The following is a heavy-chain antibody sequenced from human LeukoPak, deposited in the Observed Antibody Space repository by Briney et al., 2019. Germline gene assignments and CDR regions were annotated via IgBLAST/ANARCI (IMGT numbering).Heavy chain of an antibody. CDR1: GFTVSSNY. V-gene: IGHV3-21*01. Sequence: GGSLRLSCAASGFTVSSNYMSWVRQAPGKGLEWVSSISSSSSYIYYADSVKGRFTISRDNAKNSLYLQMNSLRAEDTAVYYCARERPSIVVVVAATLDYWGQGTLVTVSS. D-gene: IGHD2-15*01. CDR3: ARERPSIVVVVAATLDY. J-gene: IGHJ4*02. CDR2: ISSSSSYI.